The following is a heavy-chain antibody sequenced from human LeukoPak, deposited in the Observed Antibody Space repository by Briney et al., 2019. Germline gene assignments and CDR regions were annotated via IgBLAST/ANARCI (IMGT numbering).Heavy chain of an antibody. Sequence: GEALKISWKGSGYIFANYWIGWVRQMPGKGLEWVGIIYPGDSDTRYSPSFQGQVTISADKSINTAYLQWSSLKASDTAMYYCARSTGGTGPADYWGQGTLVTVSS. CDR3: ARSTGGTGPADY. CDR1: GYIFANYW. CDR2: IYPGDSDT. V-gene: IGHV5-51*01. J-gene: IGHJ4*02. D-gene: IGHD2-8*02.